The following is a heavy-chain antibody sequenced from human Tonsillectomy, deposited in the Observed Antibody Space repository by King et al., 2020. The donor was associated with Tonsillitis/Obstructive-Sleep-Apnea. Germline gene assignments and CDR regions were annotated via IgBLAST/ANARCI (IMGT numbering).Heavy chain of an antibody. D-gene: IGHD2-15*01. J-gene: IGHJ6*03. CDR1: GGSFSGSY. Sequence: VQLQQWGAGLLKPSETLSLTCAVYGGSFSGSYWSWIRQPPGKGLEWIGEINHSGSTNYNPSLKSRVTISVDTSKNQFSLKLSSVTAADTAVYYCARGDIVVVVAARDYYYYMDVWAKGPRSPSP. CDR3: ARGDIVVVVAARDYYYYMDV. CDR2: INHSGST. V-gene: IGHV4-34*01.